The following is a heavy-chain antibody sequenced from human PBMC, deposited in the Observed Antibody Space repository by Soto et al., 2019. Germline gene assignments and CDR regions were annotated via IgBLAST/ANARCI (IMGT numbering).Heavy chain of an antibody. Sequence: SETLSLTCAVYGGSFSGYYWSWRRQPPGKGLEWIGEINHSGSTNYNPSLKSRVTISVDTSKNQFSLKLSSVTAADTAVYYCAGLGYCSSTSCPREYNWFDPWGQGTLVTVSS. D-gene: IGHD2-2*01. V-gene: IGHV4-34*01. CDR1: GGSFSGYY. CDR2: INHSGST. J-gene: IGHJ5*02. CDR3: AGLGYCSSTSCPREYNWFDP.